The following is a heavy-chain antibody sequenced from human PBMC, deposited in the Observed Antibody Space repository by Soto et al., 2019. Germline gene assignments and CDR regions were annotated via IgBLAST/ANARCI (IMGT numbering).Heavy chain of an antibody. Sequence: QVQLVESGGGVVQPGGSLRLSCAASGFTFSNYGMHWVRQAPGKGLEWVAVISYDGSNKNYADSVKGRFTISRDNSTNTLYLQMNSLTTEDTAVYYCARDWVWFGAHPIDYWGQGTLVTVSS. CDR3: ARDWVWFGAHPIDY. CDR2: ISYDGSNK. J-gene: IGHJ4*02. D-gene: IGHD3-10*01. V-gene: IGHV3-30*03. CDR1: GFTFSNYG.